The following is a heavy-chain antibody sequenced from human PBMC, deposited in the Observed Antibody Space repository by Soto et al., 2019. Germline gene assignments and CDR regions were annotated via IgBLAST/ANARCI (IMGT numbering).Heavy chain of an antibody. CDR1: GFTFSSYA. CDR3: ATSHARLPRYYMDV. CDR2: ISGSGGST. V-gene: IGHV3-23*01. Sequence: GGSLRLSCAASGFTFSSYAMSWVRQAPGKGLEWVSAISGSGGSTYYADSVKGRFTISRDNSKNTLYLQMNSLRAEDTAVYYCATSHARLPRYYMDVWGKGTMVTV. J-gene: IGHJ6*03.